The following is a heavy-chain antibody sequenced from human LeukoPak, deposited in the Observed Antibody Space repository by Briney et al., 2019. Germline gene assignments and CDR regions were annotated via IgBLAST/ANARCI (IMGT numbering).Heavy chain of an antibody. CDR1: GGSISNGAYY. Sequence: SQTLSLTCTVSGGSISNGAYYWTWIRQHPGKGLEWIGNIYYSGSTNYNPSLNSRGTISPDTSMNQFSLELSSVTAADTAVYYCARRQGLYAFDIWGQGTMVTVSS. CDR3: ARRQGLYAFDI. V-gene: IGHV4-31*03. J-gene: IGHJ3*02. D-gene: IGHD6-19*01. CDR2: IYYSGST.